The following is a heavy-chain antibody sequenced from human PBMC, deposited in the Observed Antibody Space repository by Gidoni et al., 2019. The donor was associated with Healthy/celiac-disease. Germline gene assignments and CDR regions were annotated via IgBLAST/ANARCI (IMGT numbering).Heavy chain of an antibody. CDR2: INHSGSS. Sequence: HVQLQQWGAGLLKPSETLSLTCAVYGGSFGGYYWSWIRQPPGKGLEWIGEINHSGSSNYNPSLKSRVTISVDTSKNQFSLKLSSVTAADTAVYYCAREVVAAHSSSYYYYGMDVWGQGTTVTVSS. CDR1: GGSFGGYY. J-gene: IGHJ6*02. V-gene: IGHV4-34*01. CDR3: AREVVAAHSSSYYYYGMDV. D-gene: IGHD2-15*01.